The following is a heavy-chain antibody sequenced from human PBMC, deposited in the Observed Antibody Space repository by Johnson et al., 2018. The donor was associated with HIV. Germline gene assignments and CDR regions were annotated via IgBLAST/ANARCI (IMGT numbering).Heavy chain of an antibody. Sequence: QVQLVESGGGVVQPGRSLRLSCAASGFTFSSYGMHWVRQAPGKGLEWVAVIWYDGSNKYYADSVKGRFTISRDNSKNTLYLQMNSLRAEDTAVYYCAKDFWPVGAHVRGRLALRWATWG. CDR2: IWYDGSNK. V-gene: IGHV3-33*06. J-gene: IGHJ1*01. CDR1: GFTFSSYG. CDR3: AKDFWPVGAHVRGRLALRWAT. D-gene: IGHD1-26*01.